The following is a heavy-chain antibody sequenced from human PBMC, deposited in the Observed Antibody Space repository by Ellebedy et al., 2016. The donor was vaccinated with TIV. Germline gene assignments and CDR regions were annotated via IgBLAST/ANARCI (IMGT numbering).Heavy chain of an antibody. CDR2: IYYSGST. V-gene: IGHV4-39*01. D-gene: IGHD3-16*01. J-gene: IGHJ5*02. CDR3: ARGGNWFDP. Sequence: SETLSLXXTVSGGSISSSSYYWGWIRQPPGKGLEWIGSIYYSGSTYYNPSLKSRVTISVDTSKNQFSLKLSSVTAADTAVYYCARGGNWFDPWGQGTLVTVSS. CDR1: GGSISSSSYY.